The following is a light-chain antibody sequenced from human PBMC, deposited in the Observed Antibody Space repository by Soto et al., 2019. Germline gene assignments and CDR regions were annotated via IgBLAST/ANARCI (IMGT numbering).Light chain of an antibody. V-gene: IGKV3-20*01. Sequence: EIVLTQSPGTLSLSPGERATLSCRASQSVRSSYLAWYQQKPGQAPRLLMYDASSRATGIPDRFSGSGSGTDFTLTISRLEPEDFAVYYCQQYGSAPLTFGGGTKVEIK. J-gene: IGKJ4*01. CDR2: DAS. CDR3: QQYGSAPLT. CDR1: QSVRSSY.